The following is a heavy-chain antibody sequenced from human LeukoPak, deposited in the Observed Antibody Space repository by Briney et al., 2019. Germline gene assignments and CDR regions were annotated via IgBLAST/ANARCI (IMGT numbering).Heavy chain of an antibody. CDR2: IYYTGST. CDR1: GGSISTYY. Sequence: PSETLSLTCTVSGGSISTYYWSWIRQPPGKGLEWLGYIYYTGSTNYNPSLESRVTISVDTPKNHFSLRMTSVTAADTAVYYCARSPHEDIVVVVAPTYFDYWGQGTLVTVSS. J-gene: IGHJ4*02. D-gene: IGHD2-15*01. CDR3: ARSPHEDIVVVVAPTYFDY. V-gene: IGHV4-59*01.